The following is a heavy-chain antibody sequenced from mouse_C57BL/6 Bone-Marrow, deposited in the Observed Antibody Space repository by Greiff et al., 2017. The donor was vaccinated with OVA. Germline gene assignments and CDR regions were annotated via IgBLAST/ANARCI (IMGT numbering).Heavy chain of an antibody. D-gene: IGHD1-1*01. CDR1: GYTFTSYW. Sequence: VQLQQPGAELVKPGASVKMSCKASGYTFTSYWITWVKQRPGQGLEWIGDIYPGSGSTNYHEKFKSKATLTVDTASSTAYMQLSSLTSEDSAVYYCAIPIYYYGSSYRYCDYWGQGTTLTVSS. J-gene: IGHJ2*01. V-gene: IGHV1-55*01. CDR2: IYPGSGST. CDR3: AIPIYYYGSSYRYCDY.